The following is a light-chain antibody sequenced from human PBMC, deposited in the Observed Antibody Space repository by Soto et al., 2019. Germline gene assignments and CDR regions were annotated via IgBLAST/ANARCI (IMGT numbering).Light chain of an antibody. CDR3: QQYNSPSKT. CDR1: QSISDW. J-gene: IGKJ1*01. CDR2: DAS. V-gene: IGKV1-5*01. Sequence: DIQMTQSPSTLSASVGDRVTITCRASQSISDWLAWYQQEPGRAPKLLIYDASILESGVPSRFGGSGSGTGFALTISSLQPDDFATYYCQQYNSPSKTFGPGTKVDIK.